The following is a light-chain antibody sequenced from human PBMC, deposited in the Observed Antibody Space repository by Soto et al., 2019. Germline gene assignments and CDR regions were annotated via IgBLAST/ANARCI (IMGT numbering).Light chain of an antibody. J-gene: IGKJ3*01. V-gene: IGKV1-33*01. CDR3: QQYDSFPFT. CDR1: QDISKY. CDR2: DAS. Sequence: DIQMTQSPSSLSASVGDRVTITCQASQDISKYLNWYQQQPGKAPKLLIYDASNLETGVPSRFSVAGSSAYYTFTISSLHPEDFATYHCQQYDSFPFTFGPGTKVEIK.